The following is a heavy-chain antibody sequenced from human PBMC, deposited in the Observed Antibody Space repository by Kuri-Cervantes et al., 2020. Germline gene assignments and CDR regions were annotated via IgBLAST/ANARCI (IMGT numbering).Heavy chain of an antibody. V-gene: IGHV1-18*01. CDR1: GYTFTSYG. CDR3: AKVAQAYFDY. Sequence: ASVKVSCKASGYTFTSYGISWVRQAPGQGLEWMGWISAYNGHTNYAQKFQDRVTMTTDTSTSTAYMELTSLTSDGTAVYYCAKVAQAYFDYWGQGTLVTVSS. CDR2: ISAYNGHT. J-gene: IGHJ4*02.